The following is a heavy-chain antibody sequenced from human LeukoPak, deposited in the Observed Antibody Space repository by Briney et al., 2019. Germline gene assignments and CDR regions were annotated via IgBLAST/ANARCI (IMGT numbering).Heavy chain of an antibody. D-gene: IGHD1-14*01. CDR1: GGFISSGGYY. CDR2: IYYSGST. Sequence: PPETLSLTCTVSGGFISSGGYYWSWIRQHPGKGLEWIGYIYYSGSTYYNPSLKSPVTILVDTSKNQFSLNLGSVTAADTAVYYCARGQNHFDYWGQGTLVTVSS. V-gene: IGHV4-31*01. J-gene: IGHJ4*02. CDR3: ARGQNHFDY.